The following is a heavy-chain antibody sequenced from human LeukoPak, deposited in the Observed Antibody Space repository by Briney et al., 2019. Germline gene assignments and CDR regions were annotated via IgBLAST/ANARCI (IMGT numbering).Heavy chain of an antibody. CDR3: ARMYYDILAGYSFDY. D-gene: IGHD3-9*01. J-gene: IGHJ4*02. CDR2: IYYSGST. CDR1: GGSFITSY. V-gene: IGHV4-59*01. Sequence: SEALSLTCTDSGGSFITSYWSWIRQPPEEGLEWGGYIYYSGSTNYNHSLKSRVTISVDTSKNQFSLKLSSVTAADTDVYYCARMYYDILAGYSFDYWGQGTLVTVSS.